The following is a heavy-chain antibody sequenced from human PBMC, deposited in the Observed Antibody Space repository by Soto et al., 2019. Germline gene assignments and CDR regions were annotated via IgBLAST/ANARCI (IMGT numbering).Heavy chain of an antibody. CDR2: INAGNGNT. CDR1: GYTFTSYA. Sequence: GASVKVSCKAPGYTFTSYAMHWVRQAPGQRLEWMGWINAGNGNTKYSQKFQGRVTITRDTSASTAYMELSSLRSEDTAVYYCARVAKIVVVPAAMGLYYYYMDVWGKGTTVTVSS. J-gene: IGHJ6*03. V-gene: IGHV1-3*01. CDR3: ARVAKIVVVPAAMGLYYYYMDV. D-gene: IGHD2-2*01.